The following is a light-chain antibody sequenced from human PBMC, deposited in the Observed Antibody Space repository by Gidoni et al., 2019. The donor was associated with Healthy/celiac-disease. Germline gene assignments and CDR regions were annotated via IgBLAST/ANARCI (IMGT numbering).Light chain of an antibody. J-gene: IGKJ4*01. CDR1: QSVSSN. CDR2: GAS. Sequence: EIVMTQSPATLSVSPGARATLSCRASQSVSSNLAWYQQKPGQAPRLLIFGASTRATGIRGRFSGSGSGKEFTLTISSLQSEDFAVYYCQQYNNWPQTFGGGTKVEIK. CDR3: QQYNNWPQT. V-gene: IGKV3-15*01.